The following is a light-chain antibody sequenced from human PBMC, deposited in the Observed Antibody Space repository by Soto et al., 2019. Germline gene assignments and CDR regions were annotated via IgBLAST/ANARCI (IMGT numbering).Light chain of an antibody. Sequence: EIVLTQSPGTLSLSPGQRATLSCRARQRINSSYLAWYQHKPGQAPRLLIYGASSRATGIPDRFSGSGSGTDFTLTISSLQPDDFATYYCQQGGTFGPGTKVDI. CDR1: QRINSSY. CDR2: GAS. V-gene: IGKV3-20*01. J-gene: IGKJ3*01. CDR3: QQGGT.